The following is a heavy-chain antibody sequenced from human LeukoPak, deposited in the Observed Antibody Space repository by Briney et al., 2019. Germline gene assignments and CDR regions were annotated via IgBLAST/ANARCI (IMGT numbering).Heavy chain of an antibody. Sequence: SVKVSCKASGGTFSSCAISWVRQAPGQGLEWMGRIIPIFGIANYAQKFQGRVTITADKSTSTAYMELSSLRSEDTAVYYCARAEGSSGTFDYWGQGTLVTVSS. D-gene: IGHD3-22*01. CDR1: GGTFSSCA. CDR2: IIPIFGIA. V-gene: IGHV1-69*04. J-gene: IGHJ4*02. CDR3: ARAEGSSGTFDY.